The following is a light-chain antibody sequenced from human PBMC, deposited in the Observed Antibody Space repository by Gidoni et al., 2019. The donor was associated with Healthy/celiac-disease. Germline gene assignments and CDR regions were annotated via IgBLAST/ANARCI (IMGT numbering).Light chain of an antibody. CDR3: QQRSNWPLT. CDR1: QSVSSQ. CDR2: DAS. Sequence: ELVLTQSPATLSLSPGERATLPCRASQSVSSQLAWYQQKPGQAPRLLIYDASNRATGIPARFSGSGSGTDFSLTISSLEPEDFAVYYCQQRSNWPLTFGGGTKVEIK. V-gene: IGKV3-11*01. J-gene: IGKJ4*01.